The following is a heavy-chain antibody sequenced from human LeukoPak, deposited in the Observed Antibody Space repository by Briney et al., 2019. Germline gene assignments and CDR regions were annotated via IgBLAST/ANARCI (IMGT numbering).Heavy chain of an antibody. Sequence: GGPLKPSCQPPEFASSANYMSWIRKPPGKGLEWIFSISPSGTTIYDSDSVRGRFTISRDNSKNSLYLQMDSLSAGDTAVYYCASAHAPTSYYLHAFDIWGQGTEVSVTS. CDR2: ISPSGTTI. V-gene: IGHV3-11*04. J-gene: IGHJ3*02. D-gene: IGHD2/OR15-2a*01. CDR3: ASAHAPTSYYLHAFDI. CDR1: EFASSANY.